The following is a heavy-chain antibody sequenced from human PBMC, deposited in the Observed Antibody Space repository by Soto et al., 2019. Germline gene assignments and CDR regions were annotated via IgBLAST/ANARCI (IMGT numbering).Heavy chain of an antibody. CDR3: ARHVDGAYAEDAFDI. V-gene: IGHV4-59*08. Sequence: ASETLSLTCTVSGGSISSYYWSWIRQPPGKGLEWIGYIYYSGSTNYNPSLKSRVTISVDTSKNQFSLKLSSVTAADTAVYYCARHVDGAYAEDAFDIWGQGTMVTVSS. CDR1: GGSISSYY. J-gene: IGHJ3*02. D-gene: IGHD4-17*01. CDR2: IYYSGST.